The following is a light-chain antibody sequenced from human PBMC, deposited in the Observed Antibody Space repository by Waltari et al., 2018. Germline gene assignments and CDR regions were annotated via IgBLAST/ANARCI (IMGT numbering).Light chain of an antibody. Sequence: DIQMTQSPASLSVSVGDRVTITCRASQSISRHLNWYQQRPGNAPKLLIYASSNLQSGVPSRFSGSGSGTEFTLTISSLQPEDFATYYCQQSYSTPPRTFGQGTKVEMK. V-gene: IGKV1-39*01. CDR2: ASS. CDR3: QQSYSTPPRT. CDR1: QSISRH. J-gene: IGKJ1*01.